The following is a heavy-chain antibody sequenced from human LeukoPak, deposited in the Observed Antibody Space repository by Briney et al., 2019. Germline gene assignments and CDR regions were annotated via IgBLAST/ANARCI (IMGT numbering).Heavy chain of an antibody. CDR1: GFTFSSYW. J-gene: IGHJ4*02. D-gene: IGHD4-17*01. V-gene: IGHV3-7*01. CDR3: AKLLGDVTTYDY. Sequence: GGSLRLSCAASGFTFSSYWMSWVRQAPGKGLEWVASINQDGGHKHYVDSLKGRFTISRDNAENSLFLQMNSLRVDDTAVYYCAKLLGDVTTYDYWGQGTLVTVSS. CDR2: INQDGGHK.